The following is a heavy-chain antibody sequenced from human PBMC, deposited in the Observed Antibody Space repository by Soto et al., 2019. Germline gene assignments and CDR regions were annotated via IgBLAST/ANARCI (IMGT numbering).Heavy chain of an antibody. CDR2: INANNGNT. V-gene: IGHV1-18*01. J-gene: IGHJ6*03. CDR3: ARGRMVRGVSNPRNYYYYMDV. Sequence: ASVKVSCKASGYTFTSYGISWVRQAPGQGLEWMGWINANNGNTNYAQKFQGRVTMTRDTSASTAYMELSSLRSEDTAVYYCARGRMVRGVSNPRNYYYYMDVWGKGTTVTVSS. D-gene: IGHD3-10*01. CDR1: GYTFTSYG.